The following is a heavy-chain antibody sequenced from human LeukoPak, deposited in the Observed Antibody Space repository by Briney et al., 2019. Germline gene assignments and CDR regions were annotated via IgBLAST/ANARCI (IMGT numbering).Heavy chain of an antibody. D-gene: IGHD6-6*01. Sequence: PGGSLRLSCAASGFTFSSYSMNWVRQAPGKGLEGVSYISSSSCTIYYADSVKGRFTISRDNAKNSLYLQMNSLRAEDTAVYYCARRQKYSSSSRYYYYYMDVWGKGTTVTVSS. CDR2: ISSSSCTI. V-gene: IGHV3-48*01. J-gene: IGHJ6*03. CDR1: GFTFSSYS. CDR3: ARRQKYSSSSRYYYYYMDV.